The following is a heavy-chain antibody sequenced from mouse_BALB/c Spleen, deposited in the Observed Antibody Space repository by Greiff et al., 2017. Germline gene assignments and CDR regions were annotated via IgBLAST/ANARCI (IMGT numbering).Heavy chain of an antibody. CDR2: INPSNGGT. CDR3: TRYDYDDGMDY. V-gene: IGHV1S81*02. Sequence: VQLQQPGAELVQPGASVKLSCKASGYTFTSYYMYWVQQKPGQGLEWIGGINPSNGGTNFNEKLKSKATLTVAKSSSTANMQLSNLTSEDSAVYYSTRYDYDDGMDYWGQGTTLTVSS. CDR1: GYTFTSYY. J-gene: IGHJ2*01. D-gene: IGHD2-4*01.